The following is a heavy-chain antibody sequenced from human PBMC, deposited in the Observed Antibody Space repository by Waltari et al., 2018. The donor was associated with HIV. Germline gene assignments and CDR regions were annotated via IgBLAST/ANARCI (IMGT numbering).Heavy chain of an antibody. CDR2: VNDVGGV. V-gene: IGHV4-34*02. Sequence: QVRLQQWGTGLLKSSETLSRTCAVYGASFRDYYWNWIRQSPGLGLQWIGEVNDVGGVRYSPSFRSRVSMSMDVSKNQFSLNLTSVTAADTAVYYCARGRWRNRGPLPVDVWAPGAMVIVSS. J-gene: IGHJ6*02. CDR1: GASFRDYY. D-gene: IGHD3-10*01. CDR3: ARGRWRNRGPLPVDV.